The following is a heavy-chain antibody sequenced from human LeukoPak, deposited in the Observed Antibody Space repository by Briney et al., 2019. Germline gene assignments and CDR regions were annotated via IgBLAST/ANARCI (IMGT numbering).Heavy chain of an antibody. V-gene: IGHV4-34*01. CDR1: GGSFSGYY. J-gene: IGHJ5*02. D-gene: IGHD3-9*01. CDR2: INHSGST. CDR3: ARGRNASYDKNWFDP. Sequence: SETLSLTCAVYGGSFSGYYWSWIRQPLGKGLEWIGEINHSGSTNYNPSLKSRVTISVDTSKNQFSLKLSSVTAADTAVYYCARGRNASYDKNWFDPWGQGTLVTVSS.